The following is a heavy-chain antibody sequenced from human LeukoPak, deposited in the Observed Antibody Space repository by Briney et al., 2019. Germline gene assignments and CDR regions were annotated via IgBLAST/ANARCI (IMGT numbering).Heavy chain of an antibody. V-gene: IGHV4-30-4*08. CDR2: IYYSGST. Sequence: SETLSLTCTVSGYSISSGYYWSWIRQPPGKGLEWIGYIYYSGSTYYNPSLKSRVTISVDTSKNQFSLKLSSVTAADTAVYYCARVNDFWSGYYSDAFDIWGQGTMVTVSS. D-gene: IGHD3-3*01. CDR1: GYSISSGYY. CDR3: ARVNDFWSGYYSDAFDI. J-gene: IGHJ3*02.